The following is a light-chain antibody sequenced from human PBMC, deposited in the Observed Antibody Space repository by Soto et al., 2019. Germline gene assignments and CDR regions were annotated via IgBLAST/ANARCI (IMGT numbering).Light chain of an antibody. CDR1: QTVRNN. Sequence: EIVLTQSPAALSLSPGERATLSCRASQTVRNNLAWYQQRPGQAPRLLIYDASSRATGIPARISGSGSGTEFTLTISSLQSEDFAVYYCQQYNNWPQTFGQGTKVDNK. CDR2: DAS. CDR3: QQYNNWPQT. V-gene: IGKV3D-15*01. J-gene: IGKJ1*01.